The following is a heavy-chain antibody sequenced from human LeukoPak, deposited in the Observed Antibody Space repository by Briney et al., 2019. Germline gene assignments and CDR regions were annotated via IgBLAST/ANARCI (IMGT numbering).Heavy chain of an antibody. V-gene: IGHV3-7*01. J-gene: IGHJ4*02. CDR3: ARDGRGGHNDF. D-gene: IGHD4-23*01. Sequence: GGSLRLSCVTSGFTFTNHWMSWVRQAPGKGLEWVANIREDGGHTSYVDSVKGRFTISRDNAKNSLFLQMGGLRVDDTAVYFCARDGRGGHNDFWGQGALITVSS. CDR2: IREDGGHT. CDR1: GFTFTNHW.